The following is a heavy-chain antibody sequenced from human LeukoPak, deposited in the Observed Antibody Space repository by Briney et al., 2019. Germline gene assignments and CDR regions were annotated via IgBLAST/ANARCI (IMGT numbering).Heavy chain of an antibody. CDR1: GGSISSGGYY. J-gene: IGHJ5*02. CDR3: ARDRCSSTSCFNWFDP. V-gene: IGHV4-31*03. CDR2: IYYSGST. D-gene: IGHD2-2*01. Sequence: PSETLSLTCTVSGGSISSGGYYWSWIRQHPGKGLEWIGYIYYSGSTYYNPSLKSRVTISVDTSKNQFSLKLSSVTAADTAVYYCARDRCSSTSCFNWFDPWGQGTLVIVSS.